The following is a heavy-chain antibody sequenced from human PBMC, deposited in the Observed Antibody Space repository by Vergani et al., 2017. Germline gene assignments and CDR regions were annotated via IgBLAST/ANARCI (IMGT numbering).Heavy chain of an antibody. Sequence: QVQLQESGPGLVKPSQTLSLTCAISGDSVSINSAAWNWIRQSPSRGLEWLGRTYYRSKWYNDYAVSVKSRITINHNTSKSQFSLQLYSVTPEETAVYYCARCDSSSPTYDXFDPWGQGTLVTVSS. CDR1: GDSVSINSAA. CDR2: TYYRSKWYN. CDR3: ARCDSSSPTYDXFDP. D-gene: IGHD6-13*01. V-gene: IGHV6-1*01. J-gene: IGHJ5*02.